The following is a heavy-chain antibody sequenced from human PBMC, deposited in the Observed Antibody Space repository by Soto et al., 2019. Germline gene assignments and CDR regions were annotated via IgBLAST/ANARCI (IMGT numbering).Heavy chain of an antibody. CDR2: IYYSGST. Sequence: SETLSLTCTVSGGSISSSSYYWGWIRQSPGKGLEWIGSIYYSGSTYYNPSLKSRVTISVDTSKNQFSLKLSSVTAADTAVYYCARILLPGFITMVREASGGMDVWGQGTTVTVSS. V-gene: IGHV4-39*01. CDR3: ARILLPGFITMVREASGGMDV. CDR1: GGSISSSSYY. J-gene: IGHJ6*02. D-gene: IGHD3-10*01.